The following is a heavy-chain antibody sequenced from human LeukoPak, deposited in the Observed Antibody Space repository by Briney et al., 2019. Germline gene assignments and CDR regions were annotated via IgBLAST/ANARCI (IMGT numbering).Heavy chain of an antibody. V-gene: IGHV3-23*01. D-gene: IGHD1-14*01. J-gene: IGHJ4*02. CDR1: GFAFSSYA. CDR3: AKVPPPNNREFDY. Sequence: PGGSLRLSCAASGFAFSSYAMHWVRQAPGKGLEWVSAISGSGGSTYYADSVKGRFTISRDNSKNTLYLQMNSLRAEDTAVYYCAKVPPPNNREFDYWGQGTLVTVSS. CDR2: ISGSGGST.